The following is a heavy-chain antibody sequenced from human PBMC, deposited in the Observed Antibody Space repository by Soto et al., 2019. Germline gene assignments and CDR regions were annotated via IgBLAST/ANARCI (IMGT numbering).Heavy chain of an antibody. CDR2: ISGSGGST. V-gene: IGHV3-23*01. Sequence: GGSLRLSCVASGFTFSSYAMSWVRQAPGKGLEWVSAISGSGGSTYYADSVKGRFTISRDNSKNTLYLQMNSLRAEDTAVYYCAKPGDYYGSGSYNKNYYYYYMDVWGKGTTVTVSS. CDR3: AKPGDYYGSGSYNKNYYYYYMDV. J-gene: IGHJ6*03. D-gene: IGHD3-10*01. CDR1: GFTFSSYA.